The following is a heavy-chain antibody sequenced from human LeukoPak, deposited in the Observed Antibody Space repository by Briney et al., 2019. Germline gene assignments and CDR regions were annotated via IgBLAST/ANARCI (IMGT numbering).Heavy chain of an antibody. CDR2: INHSGST. Sequence: PSETLSLTCAVYGGSFSGYYWSWIRQPPGKGLEWIGEINHSGSTNYNPSLKSRVTISVDTSKNQFSLKLSSVTAADTAVYYCAREGRRIAARPGWFDPWGQGTLVTVSS. V-gene: IGHV4-34*01. J-gene: IGHJ5*02. D-gene: IGHD6-6*01. CDR1: GGSFSGYY. CDR3: AREGRRIAARPGWFDP.